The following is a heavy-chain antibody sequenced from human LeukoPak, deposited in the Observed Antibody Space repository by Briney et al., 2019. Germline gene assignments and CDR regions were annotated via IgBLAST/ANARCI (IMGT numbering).Heavy chain of an antibody. J-gene: IGHJ6*02. Sequence: GGSLRLSCAASGFTFSSSPMSWVRQPPGKGLEWVSAINNGPGATFYTDSAKGRFTISRDDSKSTLYLQMNSLRAEDTAIYYCAKTHYDLLDVWGQGTTVTVSS. CDR1: GFTFSSSP. V-gene: IGHV3-23*01. CDR2: INNGPGAT. D-gene: IGHD3-3*01. CDR3: AKTHYDLLDV.